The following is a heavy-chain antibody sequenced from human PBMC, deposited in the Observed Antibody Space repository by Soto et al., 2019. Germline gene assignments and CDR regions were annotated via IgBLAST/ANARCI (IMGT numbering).Heavy chain of an antibody. CDR2: MNPGSGDT. V-gene: IGHV1-8*01. J-gene: IGHJ6*02. CDR3: AREGYCSSGRCALYSHDFFGMDV. Sequence: ASVKVSCKASGYSFTNNAVSWVRQATGQGLEWMGWMNPGSGDTGYAQKFQGRVTMSTDSSTDTVYMELRSLTSDDTAVYYCAREGYCSSGRCALYSHDFFGMDVWGQGTTVTVSS. CDR1: GYSFTNNA. D-gene: IGHD2-15*01.